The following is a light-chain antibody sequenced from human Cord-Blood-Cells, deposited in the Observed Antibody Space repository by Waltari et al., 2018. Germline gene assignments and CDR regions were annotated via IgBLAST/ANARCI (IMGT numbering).Light chain of an antibody. CDR1: QSISSW. J-gene: IGKJ2*01. CDR3: QQYNSYSPMYT. CDR2: DAS. V-gene: IGKV1-5*01. Sequence: EIQMNQSPSTLSASVGDRGTITCRASQSISSWLAWYQQKPGKAPKPLIYDASSLESGVPSRFSVSGSGTEFTLTISSLQPDDFATYYCQQYNSYSPMYTFGQGTKLEIK.